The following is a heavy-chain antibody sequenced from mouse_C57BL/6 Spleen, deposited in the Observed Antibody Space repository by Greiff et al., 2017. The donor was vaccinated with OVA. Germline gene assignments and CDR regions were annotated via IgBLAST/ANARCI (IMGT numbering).Heavy chain of an antibody. Sequence: QVQLQQPGTELVKPGASVKLSCKASGYTFTSYWMHWVKQRPGQGLEWIGNINPSNGGTNYNEKFKSKATLTVDKSSSTAYMQLSSLTSEDSAVYCCARDVWGNYPFAYWGQGTLVTVSA. CDR1: GYTFTSYW. V-gene: IGHV1-53*01. D-gene: IGHD2-1*01. J-gene: IGHJ3*01. CDR2: INPSNGGT. CDR3: ARDVWGNYPFAY.